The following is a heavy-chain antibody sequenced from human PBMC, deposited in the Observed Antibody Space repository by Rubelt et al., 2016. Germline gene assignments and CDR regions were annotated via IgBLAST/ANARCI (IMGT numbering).Heavy chain of an antibody. CDR2: IWYDGSNK. CDR1: GFTFSSYG. CDR3: ARGSSIADTVVGLGY. J-gene: IGHJ4*02. Sequence: VSTGGVVQPGRSLRLSCAASGFTFSSYGMHWVRQAPGKGLEWVAVIWYDGSNKYYADSVKGRFTISRDNSKNTLYLQMNSLRAEDTAVYYCARGSSIADTVVGLGYWCQGTLVTVSS. D-gene: IGHD4-23*01. V-gene: IGHV3-33*01.